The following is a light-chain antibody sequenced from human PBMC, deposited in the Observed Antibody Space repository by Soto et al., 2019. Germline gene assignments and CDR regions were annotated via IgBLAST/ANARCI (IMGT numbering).Light chain of an antibody. CDR1: RPNIGSNK. CDR3: AAWDDGLKGPL. CDR2: NDN. Sequence: QSVLTQPPSASATPGQTVTISCSGSRPNIGSNKVSWYQQLPGAAPKLLMINDNLRPSGVPDRFSGSKSGTSASLAISGLQTEDEADYYCAAWDDGLKGPLFGGGTKLTVL. J-gene: IGLJ2*01. V-gene: IGLV1-44*01.